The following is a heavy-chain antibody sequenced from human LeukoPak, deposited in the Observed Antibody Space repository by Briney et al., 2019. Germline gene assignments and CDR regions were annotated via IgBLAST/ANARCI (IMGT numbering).Heavy chain of an antibody. D-gene: IGHD6-6*01. J-gene: IGHJ6*04. CDR1: GFTFNNYA. CDR2: ISSSSSYI. Sequence: GGSLRLSCAASGFTFNNYAMHWVRQAPGKGLEWVSSISSSSSYIYYADSVKGRFTISRDNAKNSLYLQMNSLRAEDTAVYYCARDFSSSSRRLDVWGKGTTVTVSS. V-gene: IGHV3-21*01. CDR3: ARDFSSSSRRLDV.